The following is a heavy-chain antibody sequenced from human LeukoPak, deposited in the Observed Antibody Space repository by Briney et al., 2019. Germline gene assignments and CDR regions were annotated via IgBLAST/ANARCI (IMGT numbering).Heavy chain of an antibody. V-gene: IGHV3-49*03. Sequence: PGGSLRLSCTASGFTFGDYAMSWIRQAPGKGLEWVGFIRSKAYGETADYAASVKGRFTISRDNSKAIAYLQRNSLKTEDTAVYDCTRERGAFNRYDYWGQGTLVTVSS. CDR3: TRERGAFNRYDY. CDR2: IRSKAYGETA. D-gene: IGHD1-14*01. J-gene: IGHJ4*02. CDR1: GFTFGDYA.